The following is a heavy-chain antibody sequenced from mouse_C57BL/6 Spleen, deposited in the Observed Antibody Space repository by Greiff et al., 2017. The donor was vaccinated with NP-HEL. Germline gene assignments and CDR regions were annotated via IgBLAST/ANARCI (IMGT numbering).Heavy chain of an antibody. CDR3: ARNPMGDYEFGYAMDY. Sequence: VKVVESGPGLVAPSQSLSITCTVSGFSLTSYAISWVRQPPGKGLEWLGVIWTGGGTNYNSALKSRLSISKDNSKSQVFLKMNSLQTDDTARYYCARNPMGDYEFGYAMDYWGQGTSVTVSS. CDR1: GFSLTSYA. V-gene: IGHV2-9-1*01. CDR2: IWTGGGT. J-gene: IGHJ4*01. D-gene: IGHD2-4*01.